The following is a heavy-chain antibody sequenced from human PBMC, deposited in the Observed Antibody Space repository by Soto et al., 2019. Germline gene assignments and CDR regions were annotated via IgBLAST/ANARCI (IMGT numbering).Heavy chain of an antibody. CDR2: ISGSGGST. CDR3: AKGGWFGEDGMDV. V-gene: IGHV3-23*01. D-gene: IGHD3-10*01. CDR1: VFTFSSYA. J-gene: IGHJ6*02. Sequence: VGSLRLSCASSVFTFSSYAMSCVRHSPGKGLEWVSAISGSGGSTYYADSVKGRFTISRDNSKNTLYLQMNSLRAEDTAVYYCAKGGWFGEDGMDVWGQGTTVTVSS.